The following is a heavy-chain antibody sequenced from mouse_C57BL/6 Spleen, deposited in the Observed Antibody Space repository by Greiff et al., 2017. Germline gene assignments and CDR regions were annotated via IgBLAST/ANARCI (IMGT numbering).Heavy chain of an antibody. V-gene: IGHV1-20*01. Sequence: EVQLQQSGPGLVKPGDSVKISCKASGYSFTGYFMNWVMRSHGKSLEWIGRINPYNGDTFYNQKFKGKATLTVDKSTSTAHMELRSLTSEDSAVYYCASFITTVVAKEDFDYWGQGTTLTVSS. CDR1: GYSFTGYF. D-gene: IGHD1-1*01. J-gene: IGHJ2*01. CDR3: ASFITTVVAKEDFDY. CDR2: INPYNGDT.